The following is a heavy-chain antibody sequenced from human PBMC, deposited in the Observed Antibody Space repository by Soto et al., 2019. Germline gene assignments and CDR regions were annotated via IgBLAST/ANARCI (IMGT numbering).Heavy chain of an antibody. CDR3: AHRRVRDSPYFDY. CDR1: GFSLSTSGVG. D-gene: IGHD2-21*02. V-gene: IGHV2-5*02. CDR2: IYWDDDQ. Sequence: QITLKESGPTLVKPTQTLTLTCTFSGFSLSTSGVGVGWIRQPPGKALEWLALIYWDDDQRYSPSLKHRPTITPHTSNTHVVLTITNIDPVATATYYCAHRRVRDSPYFDYWGQGTLVTVSS. J-gene: IGHJ4*02.